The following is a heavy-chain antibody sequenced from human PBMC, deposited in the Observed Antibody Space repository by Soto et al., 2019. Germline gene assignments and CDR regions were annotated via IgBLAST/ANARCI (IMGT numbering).Heavy chain of an antibody. CDR2: IRSKANSYAT. CDR3: TRDLLYYYDSSGYGSDY. D-gene: IGHD3-22*01. Sequence: GGSLRLACAASGFTFSCSAMHWVRQSSGKGLEWVGRIRSKANSYATAYAASVKGRFTISRDDSKNTAYLQMNSLKTEDTAVYYCTRDLLYYYDSSGYGSDYWGQGTLVTVSS. J-gene: IGHJ4*02. V-gene: IGHV3-73*01. CDR1: GFTFSCSA.